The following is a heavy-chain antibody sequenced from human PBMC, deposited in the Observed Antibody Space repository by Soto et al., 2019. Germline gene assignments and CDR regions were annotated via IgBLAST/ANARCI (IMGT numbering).Heavy chain of an antibody. CDR2: ISAYNGNT. D-gene: IGHD3-22*01. Sequence: RASVKVSCKASGYTFTSYGISWVRQAPGQGLEWMGWISAYNGNTNYAQKLQGRVTMTTDTSTSTAYMELRSLRSDDTAVYYCAVTYYYDSSGYSPSYYFDYWGQGTLVTVSS. J-gene: IGHJ4*02. CDR1: GYTFTSYG. CDR3: AVTYYYDSSGYSPSYYFDY. V-gene: IGHV1-18*04.